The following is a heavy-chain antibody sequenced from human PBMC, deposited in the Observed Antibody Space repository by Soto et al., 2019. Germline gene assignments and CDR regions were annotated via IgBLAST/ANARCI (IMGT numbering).Heavy chain of an antibody. J-gene: IGHJ4*02. V-gene: IGHV3-23*01. D-gene: IGHD2-15*01. CDR1: GFTFSSYV. CDR2: ISGSGASI. CDR3: AKDGLGPCTGGTCYGSDY. Sequence: EVQLLESGGNLVQPGGSLRLSCAASGFTFSSYVMSWVRQAPGKGLEWVSTISGSGASIYDADSVKGRFTISRDNSKNTVDMQMNSLRAEDTAVYYCAKDGLGPCTGGTCYGSDYWGQGTLVTVSS.